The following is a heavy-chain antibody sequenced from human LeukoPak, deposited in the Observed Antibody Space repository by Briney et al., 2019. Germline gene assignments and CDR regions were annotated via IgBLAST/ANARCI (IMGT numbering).Heavy chain of an antibody. CDR2: INPNSGGT. D-gene: IGHD2-2*01. Sequence: ASVKVSCKASGYTFTGYYMHWVRQAPGQGLEWMGWINPNSGGTNYAQKFQGRVTMTRDTSISTAYMELSRLGSDDTAVYYCARDHLGYCSSTSCYRDAFDIWGQGTMVTVSS. J-gene: IGHJ3*02. CDR1: GYTFTGYY. CDR3: ARDHLGYCSSTSCYRDAFDI. V-gene: IGHV1-2*02.